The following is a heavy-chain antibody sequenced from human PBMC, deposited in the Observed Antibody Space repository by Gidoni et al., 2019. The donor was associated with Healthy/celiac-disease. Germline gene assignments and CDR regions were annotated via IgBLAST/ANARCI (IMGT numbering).Heavy chain of an antibody. CDR3: ARGGAVEPYCGGDCHEPSDGYYYYGMDV. CDR1: GYSISSGYY. J-gene: IGHJ6*02. D-gene: IGHD2-21*01. Sequence: QVQLQESGPGLVKPSETLSLTCTVSGYSISSGYYWGWIRQPPGKGLEWIGSIYHSGSTYYNPSLKSRVTISVDTSKNQFSLKLSSVTAADTAVYYCARGGAVEPYCGGDCHEPSDGYYYYGMDVWGQGTTVTVSS. CDR2: IYHSGST. V-gene: IGHV4-38-2*02.